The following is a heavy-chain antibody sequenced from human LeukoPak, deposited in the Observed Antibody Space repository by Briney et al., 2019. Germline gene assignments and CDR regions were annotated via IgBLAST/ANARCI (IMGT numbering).Heavy chain of an antibody. CDR2: INTKTGGT. CDR3: ARDRPGYSSYFDP. J-gene: IGHJ5*02. CDR1: GYSFTDYH. V-gene: IGHV1-2*02. D-gene: IGHD6-19*01. Sequence: ASVKVSCKASGYSFTDYHMHWVRQAPGQGLEWMGWINTKTGGTNYAQTFQGRVTLTRETSISTVYMEMSSLRSDDPAVYYRARDRPGYSSYFDPWGQGTLVTVSS.